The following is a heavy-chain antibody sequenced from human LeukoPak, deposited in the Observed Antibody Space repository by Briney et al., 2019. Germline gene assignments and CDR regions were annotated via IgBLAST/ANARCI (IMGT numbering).Heavy chain of an antibody. J-gene: IGHJ3*02. Sequence: GGSLRLSCAASGLTFSSYAMSWVRQAPGKGLEWVSAISGDRTGTYYTDSVKGRFTISRDNSKNILFLQMNSLRVEDTAVYYCAKGGISSVFHAFDIWGQGTMVTVPS. CDR2: ISGDRTGT. CDR1: GLTFSSYA. V-gene: IGHV3-23*01. D-gene: IGHD1-14*01. CDR3: AKGGISSVFHAFDI.